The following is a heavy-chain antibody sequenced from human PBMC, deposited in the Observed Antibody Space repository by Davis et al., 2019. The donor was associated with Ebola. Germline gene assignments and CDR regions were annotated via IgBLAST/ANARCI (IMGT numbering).Heavy chain of an antibody. CDR3: ASHSGRAPPLD. Sequence: PGRSLRLSCAASGFTFSSYWMSWVRQAPGKGLEWVANIKQDGSEKYYVDSVKGRFTISRDSAKNSLYLQMNSLRAEDTAVYYCASHSGRAPPLDWGQGTLVTVSS. J-gene: IGHJ4*02. CDR2: IKQDGSEK. CDR1: GFTFSSYW. V-gene: IGHV3-7*01. D-gene: IGHD6-19*01.